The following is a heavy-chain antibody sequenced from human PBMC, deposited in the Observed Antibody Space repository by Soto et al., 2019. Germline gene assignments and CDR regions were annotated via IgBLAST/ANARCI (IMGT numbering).Heavy chain of an antibody. CDR3: ARVCTGGSCYQFDS. D-gene: IGHD2-15*01. Sequence: SLRLSCAASGFTFSSYWMHWVRQAPGKGLVWVSRINGDGSNTNYADSVKGRFTISRDNAKNTLYLQMNSLRADDTAVYYCARVCTGGSCYQFDSWGQGTLVTVSS. J-gene: IGHJ4*02. V-gene: IGHV3-74*01. CDR1: GFTFSSYW. CDR2: INGDGSNT.